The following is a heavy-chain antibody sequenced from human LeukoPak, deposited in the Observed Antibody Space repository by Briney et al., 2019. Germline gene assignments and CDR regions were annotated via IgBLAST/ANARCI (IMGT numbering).Heavy chain of an antibody. CDR3: ARDLGSGSYSSYFDY. CDR2: IWYDGSNK. J-gene: IGHJ4*02. V-gene: IGHV3-33*01. D-gene: IGHD3-10*01. Sequence: PGRSLRLSCAASGFTFSSYAMHWVRQAPGKGLEWVAVIWYDGSNKYYADSVKGRFTISRDNSKNTLYLQMNSLRAEDTAVYYCARDLGSGSYSSYFDYWGQGTLVTVSS. CDR1: GFTFSSYA.